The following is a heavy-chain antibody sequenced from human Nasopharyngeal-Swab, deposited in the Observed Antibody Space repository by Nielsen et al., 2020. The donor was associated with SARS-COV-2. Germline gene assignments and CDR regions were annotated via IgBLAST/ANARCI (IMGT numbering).Heavy chain of an antibody. CDR2: ISIYNGDR. CDR1: GYSFRSYG. J-gene: IGHJ4*02. Sequence: ASVKVSCKASGYSFRSYGINWVRQAPGQGLEWMGWISIYNGDRNYAEKLQGRVSMTTDTSTTTAFMELTSLRSDDMAVYYCARDVEEWLVVPSLSFDHWGQGTLVTVSS. V-gene: IGHV1-18*03. CDR3: ARDVEEWLVVPSLSFDH. D-gene: IGHD5-18*01.